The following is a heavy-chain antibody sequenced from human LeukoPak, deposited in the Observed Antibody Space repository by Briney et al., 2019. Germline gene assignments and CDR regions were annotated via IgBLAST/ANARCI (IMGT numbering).Heavy chain of an antibody. Sequence: GGSLRLSGAASGFTFSGYWMNWARQAPGKGREWVANMKADGSEKYYVDSVKGRFTISRDNAKNSLYLQMNSLRAEDTAVYYCARDLQQQLAFDYWGQGTLVTVSS. CDR3: ARDLQQQLAFDY. J-gene: IGHJ4*02. V-gene: IGHV3-7*01. CDR1: GFTFSGYW. CDR2: MKADGSEK. D-gene: IGHD6-13*01.